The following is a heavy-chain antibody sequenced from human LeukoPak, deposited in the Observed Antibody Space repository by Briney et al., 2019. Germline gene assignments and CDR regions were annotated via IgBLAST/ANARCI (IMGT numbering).Heavy chain of an antibody. D-gene: IGHD1-26*01. CDR1: GYTFTGYY. Sequence: ASVKVSCKASGYTFTGYYMHWVRQAPEQGLEWMGWISPNSGGTNYAQKFQGRVTMTRDTSISTAYMELNSLRSDDTAVYYCARDSGGTSDYWGQGTLVTVSS. CDR3: ARDSGGTSDY. CDR2: ISPNSGGT. V-gene: IGHV1-2*02. J-gene: IGHJ4*02.